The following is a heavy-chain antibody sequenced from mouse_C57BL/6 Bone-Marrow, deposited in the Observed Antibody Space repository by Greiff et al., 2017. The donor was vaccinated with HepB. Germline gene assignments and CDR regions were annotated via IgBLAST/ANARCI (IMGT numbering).Heavy chain of an antibody. J-gene: IGHJ2*01. CDR3: ARGLPYYFDY. V-gene: IGHV1-50*01. CDR2: IDPSDSYT. D-gene: IGHD6-2*01. CDR1: GYTFTSYW. Sequence: LQQPGAELVKPGASVKLSCKASGYTFTSYWMQWVKQRPGQGLEWIGEIDPSDSYTNYNQKFKGKATLTVDTSSSTAYMQLSSLTSEDSAVYYCARGLPYYFDYWGQGTTLTVSS.